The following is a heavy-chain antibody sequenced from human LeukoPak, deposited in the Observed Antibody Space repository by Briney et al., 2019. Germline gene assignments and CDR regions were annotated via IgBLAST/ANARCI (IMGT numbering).Heavy chain of an antibody. CDR2: IYTSGST. V-gene: IGHV4-61*02. CDR3: ARASMEDIVVVPAAIKWYFDL. CDR1: GGSISSGSYY. Sequence: SQTLSLTCTVSGGSISSGSYYWSWIRQPAGKGLEWIGRIYTSGSTTYNPSLKSRVTISVDTSKNQFSLKLGSVTAADTAVYYCARASMEDIVVVPAAIKWYFDLWGRGTLVTVSS. D-gene: IGHD2-2*01. J-gene: IGHJ2*01.